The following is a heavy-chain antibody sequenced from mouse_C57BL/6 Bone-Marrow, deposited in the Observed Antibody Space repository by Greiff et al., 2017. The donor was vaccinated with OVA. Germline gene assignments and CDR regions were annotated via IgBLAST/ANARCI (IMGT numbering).Heavy chain of an antibody. CDR2: IDPENGDT. J-gene: IGHJ2*01. D-gene: IGHD3-3*01. Sequence: EVKLMESGAELVRPGASVKLSCTASGFNIKDDYMHWVKQRPEQGLEWIGWIDPENGDTEYASKFQGKATITADTSSNTAYLQLSSLTSEDTAVYYCTTWGRGVDYWCQGTTLTVSS. V-gene: IGHV14-4*01. CDR1: GFNIKDDY. CDR3: TTWGRGVDY.